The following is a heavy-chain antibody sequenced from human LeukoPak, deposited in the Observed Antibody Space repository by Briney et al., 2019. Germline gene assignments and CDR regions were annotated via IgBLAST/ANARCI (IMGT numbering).Heavy chain of an antibody. V-gene: IGHV3-53*01. CDR2: IYKDGRT. Sequence: GGSLRLSCAASGFVVSTNYMTWVHQPPGKGLEWVSVIYKDGRTFYTDSVKGRFTISRDNSKNTVYLQMSSLRVEDTAVYYCAKSLTYYHENSDSIWGQGTLVTVSS. CDR3: AKSLTYYHENSDSI. J-gene: IGHJ4*02. CDR1: GFVVSTNY. D-gene: IGHD3-22*01.